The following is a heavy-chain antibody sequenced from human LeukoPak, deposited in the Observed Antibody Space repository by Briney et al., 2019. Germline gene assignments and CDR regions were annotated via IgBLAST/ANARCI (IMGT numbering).Heavy chain of an antibody. Sequence: GRSLRLSCAASGFTFSSYGMHWVRQAPGKGLEWVAVISYDGSNKYYADSVKGRFTISRDNSKNTLYLQMNSLRAEDTAVYYCAKAVVPAAILTYFDYWGQGTLVTVSS. V-gene: IGHV3-30*18. D-gene: IGHD2-2*01. CDR1: GFTFSSYG. J-gene: IGHJ4*02. CDR3: AKAVVPAAILTYFDY. CDR2: ISYDGSNK.